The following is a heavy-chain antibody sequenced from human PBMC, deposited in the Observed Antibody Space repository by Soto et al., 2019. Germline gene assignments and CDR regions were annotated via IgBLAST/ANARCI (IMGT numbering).Heavy chain of an antibody. J-gene: IGHJ6*02. CDR2: IYYSGST. V-gene: IGHV4-59*01. CDR1: GGSISSYY. CDR3: AREATMVRGVNNYYYGVDV. Sequence: KPSETLSLTCTVSGGSISSYYWSWIRQPPGKGLEWIGYIYYSGSTNYNPSLKSRVTISVDTSKNQFSLKLSSVTAADTAVYYCAREATMVRGVNNYYYGVDVWGQGTTVTVSS. D-gene: IGHD3-10*01.